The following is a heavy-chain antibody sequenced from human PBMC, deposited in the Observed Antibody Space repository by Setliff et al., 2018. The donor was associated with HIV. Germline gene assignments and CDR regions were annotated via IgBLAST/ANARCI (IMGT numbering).Heavy chain of an antibody. J-gene: IGHJ4*02. Sequence: KPSETLSLTCTVSGGSISHYYWSWIRQPAGKGLEWIGHIYTSGSTNYNPSLKSRVTISVDTSKNQFSLKLSSVTAADTAVYYCARDAFSSYYDILTGTWRYFDNWGQGTLVTVSS. CDR3: ARDAFSSYYDILTGTWRYFDN. V-gene: IGHV4-4*07. CDR2: IYTSGST. CDR1: GGSISHYY. D-gene: IGHD3-9*01.